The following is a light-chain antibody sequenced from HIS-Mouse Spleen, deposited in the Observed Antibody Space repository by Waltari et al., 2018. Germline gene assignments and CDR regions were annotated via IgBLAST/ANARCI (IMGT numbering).Light chain of an antibody. J-gene: IGLJ2*01. CDR3: CSYAGSYSVV. V-gene: IGLV2-11*01. Sequence: QSALTQPRSVSGSPGQSVTISCTGTSSDVGGYNYVSWYQQHPGKPPKLMIYDVSKRPSGFPDRFSGSKSGNTASLTISGLQAEDEADYYCCSYAGSYSVVFGGGTKLTVL. CDR1: SSDVGGYNY. CDR2: DVS.